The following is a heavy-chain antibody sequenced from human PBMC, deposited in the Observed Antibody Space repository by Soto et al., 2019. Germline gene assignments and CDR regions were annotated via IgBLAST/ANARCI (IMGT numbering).Heavy chain of an antibody. D-gene: IGHD2-8*01. Sequence: ESGPTLVNPTQTLTLTCTFSGFSLSTSGVGVGWIRQPPGKALEWLALIYWDDDKRYSPSLKSRLTITKDTSKRQVVLTMTNMDPVDTAAYYCAHSRGDCTNGVCYTDYYYYYGMDVWGQGTTVTVSS. CDR2: IYWDDDK. V-gene: IGHV2-5*02. CDR1: GFSLSTSGVG. J-gene: IGHJ6*02. CDR3: AHSRGDCTNGVCYTDYYYYYGMDV.